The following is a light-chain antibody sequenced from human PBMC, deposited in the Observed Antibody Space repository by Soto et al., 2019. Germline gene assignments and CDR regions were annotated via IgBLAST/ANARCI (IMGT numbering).Light chain of an antibody. V-gene: IGKV3-11*01. CDR2: DAS. J-gene: IGKJ1*01. CDR3: QRRSNWPPTWT. CDR1: QSVSSY. Sequence: EIVLSQSPATLSLSPGERATLSCRASQSVSSYLAWYQPIPGQAPRLLIYDASKRATGIPARFSGSGSGTGLTLTISSLEPEDFAGYYCQRRSNWPPTWTFGQGTKVEVK.